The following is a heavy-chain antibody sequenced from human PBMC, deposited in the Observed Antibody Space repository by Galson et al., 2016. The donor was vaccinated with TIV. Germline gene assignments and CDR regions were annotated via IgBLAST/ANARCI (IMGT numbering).Heavy chain of an antibody. V-gene: IGHV1-18*01. CDR3: ARDVRGTWATLDL. CDR1: GSSFLSYG. CDR2: IGPYTGDT. Sequence: QSGAEVKNPGASVKVSCKPSGSSFLSYGVTWVRQAPGQGLEWMGWIGPYTGDTRYAQKLQGRFTMTTDTSMNTAYMELRSLRPDDTAVYYCARDVRGTWATLDLWGQGTLVTVSS. D-gene: IGHD5-12*01. J-gene: IGHJ5*02.